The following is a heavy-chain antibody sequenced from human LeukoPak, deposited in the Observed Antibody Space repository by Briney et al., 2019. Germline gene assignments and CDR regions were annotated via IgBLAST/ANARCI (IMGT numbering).Heavy chain of an antibody. D-gene: IGHD2-15*01. Sequence: GGSLRLSCAASGFTFSKDDFHWVRQAPGKGLEWFAAIGVTGDTYYADSVKGRFTISREDAANSLYLQMRSLGAGDTALYYCTKEFCGSRAASAGGSYYDLWGRGALVTVSS. J-gene: IGHJ2*01. CDR3: TKEFCGSRAASAGGSYYDL. V-gene: IGHV3-13*01. CDR2: IGVTGDT. CDR1: GFTFSKDD.